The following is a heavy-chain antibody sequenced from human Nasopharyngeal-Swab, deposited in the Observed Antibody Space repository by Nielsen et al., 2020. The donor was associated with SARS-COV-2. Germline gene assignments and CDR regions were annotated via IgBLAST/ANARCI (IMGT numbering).Heavy chain of an antibody. J-gene: IGHJ4*02. V-gene: IGHV1-24*01. Sequence: SVKVSCKVSVYTLTELSMHWVRQAPGKGLEWMGGFDPEDGETIYAQKFQGRVTMTEDTSTDTAYMELSSLRSEDTAVYYCATSLPLAAAFSFDYWGQGTLVTVSS. CDR3: ATSLPLAAAFSFDY. D-gene: IGHD6-13*01. CDR1: VYTLTELS. CDR2: FDPEDGET.